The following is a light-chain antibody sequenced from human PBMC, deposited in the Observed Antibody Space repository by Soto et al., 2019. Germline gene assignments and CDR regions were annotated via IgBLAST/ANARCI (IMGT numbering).Light chain of an antibody. CDR2: GAS. Sequence: EIVLTQSPGTLSLSPGERATLSCRASQSVSSSYLAWYQQKPGQAPRLLIYGASSRATGIPDRFSGSWSGTKFTLTISILEPEDFAVYCCQQYGSSPLTFAGGTQAEIK. CDR1: QSVSSSY. CDR3: QQYGSSPLT. J-gene: IGKJ4*01. V-gene: IGKV3-20*01.